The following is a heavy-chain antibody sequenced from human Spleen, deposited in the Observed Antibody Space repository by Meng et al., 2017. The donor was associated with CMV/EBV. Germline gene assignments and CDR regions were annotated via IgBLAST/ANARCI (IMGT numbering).Heavy chain of an antibody. CDR2: VYYTGGS. V-gene: IGHV4-59*01. CDR1: GGSIRTYY. CDR3: ARGDTAMAFDY. J-gene: IGHJ4*02. Sequence: SETLSLTCSVSGGSIRTYYWSWLRQSPGKGLEWIANVYYTGGSNYNPSLKSRVTISVDTSKNQFSLKVNSLTAADTAVYYCARGDTAMAFDYWGQGTLVTVSS. D-gene: IGHD5-18*01.